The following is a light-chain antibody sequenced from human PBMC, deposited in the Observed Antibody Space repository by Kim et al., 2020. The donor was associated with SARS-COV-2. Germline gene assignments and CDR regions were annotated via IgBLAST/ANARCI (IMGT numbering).Light chain of an antibody. CDR3: SAWDSSLSAWV. J-gene: IGLJ3*02. CDR2: RNN. Sequence: QAGLTQPPSMSKGLGQTATLTCAGNSNNVGNQGAVWLRQHQGHPPKLLMYRNNNRPSGISERLSASRSGNTASLTITGLQPEDEADYYCSAWDSSLSAWVFGGGTQLTVL. V-gene: IGLV10-54*01. CDR1: SNNVGNQG.